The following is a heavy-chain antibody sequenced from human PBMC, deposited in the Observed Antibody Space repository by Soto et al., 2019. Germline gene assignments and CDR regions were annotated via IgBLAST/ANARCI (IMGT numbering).Heavy chain of an antibody. D-gene: IGHD2-2*02. CDR2: INHSGST. Sequence: PSETLSLTCAVYGGSFSGYYWSWIRQPPGKGLEWIGEINHSGSTNNNPSLKSRVTMSVDTSKNQFSLKLRSVTAADTAVCYCARGGGYCFSTSCYNDYWSQGTRVTSPQ. CDR1: GGSFSGYY. CDR3: ARGGGYCFSTSCYNDY. J-gene: IGHJ4*02. V-gene: IGHV4-34*01.